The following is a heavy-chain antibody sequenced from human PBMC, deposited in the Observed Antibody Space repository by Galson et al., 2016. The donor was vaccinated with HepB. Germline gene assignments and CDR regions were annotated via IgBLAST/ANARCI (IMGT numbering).Heavy chain of an antibody. Sequence: SLRLSCAASGSTFSSYGMHWVRQAPGKGLEWVAGISYDGSDKYYADSVKGRFTISRDSSKNTLYLQMNSLIPEDTAVYYCAKDRRYYDSSGYFWEGYYYDGMDVWGQGTTVTVSS. CDR3: AKDRRYYDSSGYFWEGYYYDGMDV. J-gene: IGHJ6*02. CDR2: ISYDGSDK. CDR1: GSTFSSYG. D-gene: IGHD3-22*01. V-gene: IGHV3-30*18.